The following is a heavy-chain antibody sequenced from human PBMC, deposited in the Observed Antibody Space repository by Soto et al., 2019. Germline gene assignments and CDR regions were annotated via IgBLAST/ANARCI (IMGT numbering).Heavy chain of an antibody. CDR3: ARHGGSGVDY. CDR2: IYYSGST. Sequence: QLQLQESGPGLVKPSETLSLTCTVSSGSISSSSYYWGWIRQPPGKGLEWIGTIYYSGSTYYNPSLKSRVTISVDTSKNQFSLKLRSVTAADTAVYYCARHGGSGVDYWGQGTLVTVSS. CDR1: SGSISSSSYY. V-gene: IGHV4-39*01. D-gene: IGHD6-19*01. J-gene: IGHJ4*02.